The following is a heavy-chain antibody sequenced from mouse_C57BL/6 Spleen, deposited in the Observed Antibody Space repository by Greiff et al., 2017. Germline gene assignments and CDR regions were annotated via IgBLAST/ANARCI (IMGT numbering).Heavy chain of an antibody. J-gene: IGHJ3*01. CDR1: GYPFTDYN. V-gene: IGHV1-39*01. CDR2: INPNYGTT. CDR3: AVVATDGFAY. D-gene: IGHD1-1*01. Sequence: VQLKESGPELVKPGASVKISCKASGYPFTDYNMNWVKQSNGKSLEWIGVINPNYGTTSYNQKFKGTATLTVDQSSSTAYMQRNSLTSEDSAVYYCAVVATDGFAYWGQGTLVTGSA.